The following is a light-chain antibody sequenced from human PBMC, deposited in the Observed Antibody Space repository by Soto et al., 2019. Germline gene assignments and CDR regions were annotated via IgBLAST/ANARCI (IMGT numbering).Light chain of an antibody. CDR1: QSVSSN. CDR3: QQYNKWPPIT. CDR2: GAS. J-gene: IGKJ5*01. V-gene: IGKV3-15*01. Sequence: EIVMRRAPATLSVSPGERVALSCRGSQSVSSNLAWYQQKPGQAPRLLIFGASTRATGIPARFSGSGSGTEFTLTISSLQSKDFAVYYCQQYNKWPPITFGQGTRLE.